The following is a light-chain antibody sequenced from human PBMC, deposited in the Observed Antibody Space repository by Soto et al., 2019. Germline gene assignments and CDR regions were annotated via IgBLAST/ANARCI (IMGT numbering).Light chain of an antibody. CDR3: QQYGSSPRT. Sequence: EIIWTQSPAALSLSPGARATLSCGASQSVSSSYVAWYQQKAGLAPSLLTYDASSRATGIPDRCSGSGSGTDFTLTISILEPEDFAVYYCQQYGSSPRTFGQGTKVDIK. CDR1: QSVSSSY. CDR2: DAS. J-gene: IGKJ1*01. V-gene: IGKV3D-20*01.